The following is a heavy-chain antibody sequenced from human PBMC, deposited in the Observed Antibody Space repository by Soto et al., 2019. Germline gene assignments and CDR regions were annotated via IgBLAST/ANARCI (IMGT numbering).Heavy chain of an antibody. Sequence: PGGSLRLSCAASGFMFSSHTMTWVRQAPGKGLEWVASISSVSSYIYYADSVKGRFTISRDNAKDSLYLQMDSLRAEDTAVYFCAREVVGPTTNWLDPCGQGTLVTVSS. D-gene: IGHD1-26*01. CDR3: AREVVGPTTNWLDP. CDR1: GFMFSSHT. CDR2: ISSVSSYI. J-gene: IGHJ5*02. V-gene: IGHV3-21*06.